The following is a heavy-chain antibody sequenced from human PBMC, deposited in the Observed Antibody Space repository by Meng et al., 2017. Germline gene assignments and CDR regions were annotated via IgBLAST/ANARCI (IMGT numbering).Heavy chain of an antibody. V-gene: IGHV1-69*13. D-gene: IGHD3-22*01. J-gene: IGHJ3*02. Sequence: SVKVSCKASGYTFTSYGISWMRQAPGQGLEWMGGIIPIFGTANYAQKFQGRVTITADESTSTAYMEMSSLRSEDTAVYYCASSGDSSGYFKDFDNWGQGKMVTVSS. CDR1: GYTFTSYG. CDR2: IIPIFGTA. CDR3: ASSGDSSGYFKDFDN.